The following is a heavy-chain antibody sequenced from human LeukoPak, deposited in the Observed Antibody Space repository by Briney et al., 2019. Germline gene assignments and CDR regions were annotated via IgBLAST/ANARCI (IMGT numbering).Heavy chain of an antibody. V-gene: IGHV1-69*06. Sequence: ASVKVSCKASGGTFSSYAISWVRQAPGQGLEWMGGIIPIFGTANYARKFQGRVTITADKSTSTAYMELSSLRSEDTAVYYCARVVGGYDFYWFDPWGQGTLVTVSS. CDR3: ARVVGGYDFYWFDP. D-gene: IGHD3-3*01. J-gene: IGHJ5*02. CDR1: GGTFSSYA. CDR2: IIPIFGTA.